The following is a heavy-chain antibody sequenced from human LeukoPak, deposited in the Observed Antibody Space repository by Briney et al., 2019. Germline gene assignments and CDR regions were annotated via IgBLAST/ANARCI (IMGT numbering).Heavy chain of an antibody. CDR1: GYTFTSYY. CDR2: INPSGGST. J-gene: IGHJ4*02. Sequence: ASVKVSCKASGYTFTSYYMHWVRQAPGQGLEWRGVINPSGGSTSYAQKFQGRVTMTRAMSTSTVYMELSSLRSEDTAVYYCATSYNWNLFDYWGQGTLVTVSS. V-gene: IGHV1-46*01. CDR3: ATSYNWNLFDY. D-gene: IGHD1-20*01.